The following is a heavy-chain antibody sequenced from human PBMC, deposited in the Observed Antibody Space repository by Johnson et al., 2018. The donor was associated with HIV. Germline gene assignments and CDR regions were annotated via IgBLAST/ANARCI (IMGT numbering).Heavy chain of an antibody. CDR1: GFIFSTYG. CDR3: AKCIWGSSLIDI. Sequence: QLVESGGGVVQPGRSLRLSCAASGFIFSTYGIHWVRQAPGKGLEWVAGMWYDGSNKDYADSVKGRFTISRDNSKNTLYLQMNSLRAEDTAVYYCAKCIWGSSLIDIWGQGTMVTVSS. J-gene: IGHJ3*02. CDR2: MWYDGSNK. D-gene: IGHD6-13*01. V-gene: IGHV3-33*06.